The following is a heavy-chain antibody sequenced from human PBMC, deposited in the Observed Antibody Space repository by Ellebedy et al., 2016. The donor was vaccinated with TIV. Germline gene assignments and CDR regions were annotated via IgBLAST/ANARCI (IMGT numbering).Heavy chain of an antibody. V-gene: IGHV1-18*01. J-gene: IGHJ6*03. CDR3: ARLLIDYYYYYMDV. CDR1: GYTFTSYG. D-gene: IGHD2-21*01. CDR2: ISAYNGST. Sequence: ASVKVSXXASGYTFTSYGISWVRQAPGQGLEWMGWISAYNGSTNYAQKLQGRVTMTTDTSTSTAYMELRSLRSDDTAVYYCARLLIDYYYYYMDVWGKGTTVTVSS.